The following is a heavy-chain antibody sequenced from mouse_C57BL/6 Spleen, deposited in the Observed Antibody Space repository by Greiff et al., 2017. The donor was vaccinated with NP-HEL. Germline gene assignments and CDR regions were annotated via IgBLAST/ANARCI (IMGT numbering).Heavy chain of an antibody. CDR3: ASSYYGSSLWYFDV. V-gene: IGHV1-81*01. J-gene: IGHJ1*03. CDR1: GYTFTSYG. D-gene: IGHD1-1*01. CDR2: IYPRSGNT. Sequence: VQLQQSGAELARPGASVKLSCKASGYTFTSYGISWVKQRTGQGLEWIGEIYPRSGNTYYNEKFKGKGTMTADKSYSTAYMELRSLTSEDTSFYACASSYYGSSLWYFDVWGTGTTVTVSS.